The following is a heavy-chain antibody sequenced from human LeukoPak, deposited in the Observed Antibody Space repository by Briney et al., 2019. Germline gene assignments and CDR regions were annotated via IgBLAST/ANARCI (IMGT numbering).Heavy chain of an antibody. CDR3: ASQPNLSYYYYMDV. CDR1: GGSISSSSYY. V-gene: IGHV4-39*01. Sequence: PSETLSLTCTLSGGSISSSSYYWGWIRQPPGKGLEWIGSIYYSVITYYNPSLTSQVTISVDTSKNQFSLKLSSVTAADTAVYYCASQPNLSYYYYMDVWGKGTTGTVSS. CDR2: IYYSVIT. D-gene: IGHD3-9*01. J-gene: IGHJ6*03.